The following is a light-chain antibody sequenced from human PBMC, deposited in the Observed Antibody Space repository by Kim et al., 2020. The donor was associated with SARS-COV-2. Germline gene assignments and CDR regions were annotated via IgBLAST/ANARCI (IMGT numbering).Light chain of an antibody. CDR3: QQTHSFPLT. Sequence: DIQMTQSPSSVSASVGDRVTITCRASQDISSWLGWYQQKPGKAPKVLIYEASNLQSGVPSRFSGSGSGTDFTLTINSLQPEDFATYDCQQTHSFPLTFGGGTKVDI. V-gene: IGKV1D-12*01. J-gene: IGKJ4*01. CDR2: EAS. CDR1: QDISSW.